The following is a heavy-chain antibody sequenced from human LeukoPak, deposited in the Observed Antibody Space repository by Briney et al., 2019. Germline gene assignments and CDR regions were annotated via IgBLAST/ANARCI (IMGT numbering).Heavy chain of an antibody. Sequence: SETLSLTCTASGGSIGTYYWSWIRQPAGKGLEWIGRVFTTGGANYNPSLKSRVTMSLDTSRNLFSLKLNSVTAADTALYYCVRDGPSWGLLWGQGALVTVSS. CDR1: GGSIGTYY. D-gene: IGHD7-27*01. V-gene: IGHV4-4*07. J-gene: IGHJ4*02. CDR3: VRDGPSWGLL. CDR2: VFTTGGA.